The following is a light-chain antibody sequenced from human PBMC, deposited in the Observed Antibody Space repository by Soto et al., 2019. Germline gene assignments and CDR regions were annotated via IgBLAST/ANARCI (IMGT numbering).Light chain of an antibody. CDR1: SSDIGGYNY. CDR3: SSYADTNNVV. J-gene: IGLJ2*01. Sequence: QSALTQPSSASGSPGQSVTISCTGTSSDIGGYNYVSWYQQHPGKAPKLMIFEVSKRPSGVPDRFSGSKSGNTASLTVSGLQPEDEADYHCSSYADTNNVVFGGGTKLTVL. V-gene: IGLV2-8*01. CDR2: EVS.